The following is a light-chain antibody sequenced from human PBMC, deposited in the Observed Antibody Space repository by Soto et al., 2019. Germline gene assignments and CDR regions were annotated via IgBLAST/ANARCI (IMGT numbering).Light chain of an antibody. CDR3: SSFTTTRLYV. Sequence: QSALTQPTSVSGSPGQSITISCTGNSNDIGAYNYVSWYQQHPGKAPRLLIHGVRNRPPGISSRFSASKSGLTASLTISGLLPADEADYFCSSFTTTRLYVFGRGTKVTVL. V-gene: IGLV2-14*01. CDR2: GVR. CDR1: SNDIGAYNY. J-gene: IGLJ1*01.